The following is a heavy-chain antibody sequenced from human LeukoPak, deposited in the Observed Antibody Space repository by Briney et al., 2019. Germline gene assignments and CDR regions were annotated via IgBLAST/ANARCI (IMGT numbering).Heavy chain of an antibody. CDR1: GFTFTDYS. D-gene: IGHD2-2*01. V-gene: IGHV3-21*01. CDR2: ISSDSRHI. J-gene: IGHJ4*02. Sequence: GGSLRLSCAASGFTFTDYSMNWVRQAPGRGLEWVSSISSDSRHIYYADSVKGRFPISRDNAENSLYLQMNSLRAEDTAVYYCARLYCGSTSCYADDYWGQGTLVTVSS. CDR3: ARLYCGSTSCYADDY.